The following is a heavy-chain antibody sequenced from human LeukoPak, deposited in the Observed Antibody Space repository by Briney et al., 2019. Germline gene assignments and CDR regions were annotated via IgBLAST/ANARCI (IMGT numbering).Heavy chain of an antibody. CDR2: ISAYNGNT. CDR3: AREEGIAARFYGMDV. V-gene: IGHV1-18*01. CDR1: GYTFTSYG. J-gene: IGHJ6*02. D-gene: IGHD6-6*01. Sequence: EASVKVSCKASGYTFTSYGISWVRQAPGQGLEWMGWISAYNGNTNYAQKLQGRVTMTTDTSTSTVYMELRSLRSDDTAVYYCAREEGIAARFYGMDVWGQGTTVTVSS.